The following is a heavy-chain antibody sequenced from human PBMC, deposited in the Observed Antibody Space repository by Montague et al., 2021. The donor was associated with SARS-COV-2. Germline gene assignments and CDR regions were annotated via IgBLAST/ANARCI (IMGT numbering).Heavy chain of an antibody. J-gene: IGHJ4*02. D-gene: IGHD3-9*01. CDR3: GSDTTAYFRFDY. CDR2: IYYSGTT. CDR1: GGSISSYHYY. Sequence: SETLSLTCTVSGGSISSYHYYWGWIRQPPGKDLEWIGTIYYSGTTHYNPSLRSRVTISLDTSKNQVSLRLTSVTAADTAFYYCGSDTTAYFRFDYWGRGTLISVSS. V-gene: IGHV4-39*07.